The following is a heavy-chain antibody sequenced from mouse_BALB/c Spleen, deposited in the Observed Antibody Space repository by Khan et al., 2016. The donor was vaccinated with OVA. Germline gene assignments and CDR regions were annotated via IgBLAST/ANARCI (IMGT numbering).Heavy chain of an antibody. CDR3: AREGAYYRSDGWFAY. J-gene: IGHJ3*01. CDR1: GYTFTTYT. CDR2: IIPSNDYT. Sequence: QVQLHQSGAELARPGASVKLSCKASGYTFTTYTIHWVKQRPGQGLEWIGYIIPSNDYTNYNQKFKDRATLTADKSSSTAYMQLSSLTSEDSAVYYCAREGAYYRSDGWFAYWGQGTLVTVSA. D-gene: IGHD2-14*01. V-gene: IGHV1-4*01.